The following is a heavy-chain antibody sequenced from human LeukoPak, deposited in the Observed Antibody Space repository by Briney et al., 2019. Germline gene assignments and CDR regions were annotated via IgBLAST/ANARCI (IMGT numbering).Heavy chain of an antibody. V-gene: IGHV3-21*01. CDR2: ISSSSRSSSSYI. J-gene: IGHJ4*02. CDR3: ARELGNFVGFDY. D-gene: IGHD4-23*01. Sequence: GGSLRLSCAASGFTFSSYNMNWVRQAPGKGLEWVSSISSSSRSSSSYIYYADSVKGRFTISRDNAKNSLYLQMNSLRAEDTAVYYCARELGNFVGFDYWGQGTLVTVSS. CDR1: GFTFSSYN.